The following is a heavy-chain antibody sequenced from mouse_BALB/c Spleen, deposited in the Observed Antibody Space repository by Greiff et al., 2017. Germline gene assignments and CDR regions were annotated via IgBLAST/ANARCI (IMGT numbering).Heavy chain of an antibody. J-gene: IGHJ2*01. CDR1: GYTFTDYN. Sequence: VHVKQSGPELVKPGASVKISCKASGYTFTDYNMHWVKQSHGKSLEWIGYIYPYNGGTGYNQKFKSKATLTVDNSSSTAYMELRSLTSEDSAVYYCAREGLSVYFDYWGQGTTLTVSS. CDR3: AREGLSVYFDY. D-gene: IGHD1-1*02. V-gene: IGHV1S29*02. CDR2: IYPYNGGT.